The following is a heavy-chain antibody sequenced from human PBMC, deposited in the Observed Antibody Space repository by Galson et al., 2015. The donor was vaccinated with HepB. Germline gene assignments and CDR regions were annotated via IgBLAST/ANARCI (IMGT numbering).Heavy chain of an antibody. D-gene: IGHD4-11*01. CDR2: ISYDGINK. V-gene: IGHV3-30-3*02. Sequence: PLRLSCAEPGFTFRNYAFHWVRQAPGKGLEWVPLISYDGINKYFADSLKGRFTISRDKSKNTLFLQMNNMRGDDTALYYCASLETRGITTMPFDYWGQGTLVTVSS. CDR1: GFTFRNYA. J-gene: IGHJ4*02. CDR3: ASLETRGITTMPFDY.